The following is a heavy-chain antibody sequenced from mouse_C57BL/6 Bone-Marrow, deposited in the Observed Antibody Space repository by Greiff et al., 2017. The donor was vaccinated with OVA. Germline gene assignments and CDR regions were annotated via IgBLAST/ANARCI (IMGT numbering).Heavy chain of an antibody. V-gene: IGHV1-72*01. CDR1: GYTFTSYW. CDR3: ARGSIYYYGSNYAMDY. D-gene: IGHD1-1*01. J-gene: IGHJ4*01. Sequence: VQLQQSGAELVKPGASVKLSCKASGYTFTSYWMHWVKQRPGRGLEWIGRIDPNSGGTKYNEKFKSKATLTVDKPSSTAYMQLSSLTSEDAAVYYCARGSIYYYGSNYAMDYWGQGTSVTVSS. CDR2: IDPNSGGT.